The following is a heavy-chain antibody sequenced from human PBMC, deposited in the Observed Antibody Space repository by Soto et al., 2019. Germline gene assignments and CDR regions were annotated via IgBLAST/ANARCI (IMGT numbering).Heavy chain of an antibody. CDR1: GFIVSSNY. V-gene: IGHV3-66*01. D-gene: IGHD3-10*01. CDR2: IYTSGST. CDR3: ARGDGALDV. Sequence: EVQLVESGGGLVQPGGSLRLSCAASGFIVSSNYMSWVRQAPGKGLEWVSVIYTSGSTYYADSVKGRFTISRDNSKNIVYLQMNSLIAEDTAVYYCARGDGALDVWGQGTLVTVS. J-gene: IGHJ3*01.